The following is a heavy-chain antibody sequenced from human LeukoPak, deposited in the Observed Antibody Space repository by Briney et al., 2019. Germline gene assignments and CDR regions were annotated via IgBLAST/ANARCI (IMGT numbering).Heavy chain of an antibody. CDR3: ARGSLLRYFDWLLDY. Sequence: AASVKVSCKASGYTFTGYYMHWVRQAPGQGLEWMGWINPNSGGTNYAQKFQGRVTMTRDTSISTAYMELSRLRSDDTAVYYCARGSLLRYFDWLLDYWGQGTLVTVSS. CDR2: INPNSGGT. CDR1: GYTFTGYY. D-gene: IGHD3-9*01. J-gene: IGHJ4*02. V-gene: IGHV1-2*02.